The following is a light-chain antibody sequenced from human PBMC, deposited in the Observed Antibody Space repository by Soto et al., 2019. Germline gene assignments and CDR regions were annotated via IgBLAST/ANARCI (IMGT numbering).Light chain of an antibody. CDR2: GAS. CDR1: QSVGSN. CDR3: QHYNNWPPYA. Sequence: EIVMTQSPATLSVSPGERATLSCRASQSVGSNLAWYQQKPGQAPRLLIYGASTRTTATPARFSGSGSGTEFTLTISSLQSEDFAVYYCQHYNNWPPYAFGQETKLEIK. V-gene: IGKV3D-15*01. J-gene: IGKJ2*01.